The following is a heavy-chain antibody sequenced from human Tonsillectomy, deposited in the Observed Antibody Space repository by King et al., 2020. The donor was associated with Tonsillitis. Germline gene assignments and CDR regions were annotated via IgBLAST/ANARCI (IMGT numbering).Heavy chain of an antibody. V-gene: IGHV4-39*07. Sequence: QLQESGPGLARPSETLSLTCTVSGGFISSSDYYWGWIRQPPGKGLEWIGSIDYSENTFYNPSLKSRLTMSVDTSKNQFSLKLRAVTAADTAVYYCARYYPVTTENFASWGQGTLVTVSP. CDR1: GGFISSSDYY. CDR3: ARYYPVTTENFAS. J-gene: IGHJ4*02. D-gene: IGHD4-17*01. CDR2: IDYSENT.